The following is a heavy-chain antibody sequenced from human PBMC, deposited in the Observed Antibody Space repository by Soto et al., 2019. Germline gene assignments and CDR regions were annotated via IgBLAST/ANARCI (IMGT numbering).Heavy chain of an antibody. V-gene: IGHV3-23*01. J-gene: IGHJ4*02. Sequence: EVQLLESGGGLAQPGGSLRLSCAASGFIFRTYAMNWVRQAPGKGLEWVSVMVGDGSSSDYANSVRGRFTIPRDNSENTLYLQMNNLRAEDTAVYYCAKDLRPDGRYDLDYWGQGTLVTVSS. D-gene: IGHD1-26*01. CDR3: AKDLRPDGRYDLDY. CDR2: MVGDGSSS. CDR1: GFIFRTYA.